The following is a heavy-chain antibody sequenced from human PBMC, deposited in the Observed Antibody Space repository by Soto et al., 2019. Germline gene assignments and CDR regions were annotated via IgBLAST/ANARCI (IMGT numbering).Heavy chain of an antibody. CDR1: GYSFTSYW. Sequence: RESLKISCKGSGYSFTSYWIGWVRQMPRKGLECMGIIYPGDSDTRYSPSFQGQVTISADKSISTAYLQWSSLKASDTAMYYCARPLSPGGGYDAFDIWGQGTMVTVSS. J-gene: IGHJ3*02. D-gene: IGHD2-15*01. CDR2: IYPGDSDT. CDR3: ARPLSPGGGYDAFDI. V-gene: IGHV5-51*01.